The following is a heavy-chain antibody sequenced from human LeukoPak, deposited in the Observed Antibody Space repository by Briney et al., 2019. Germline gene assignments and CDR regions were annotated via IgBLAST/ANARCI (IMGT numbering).Heavy chain of an antibody. CDR3: AELGITMIGGV. J-gene: IGHJ6*04. V-gene: IGHV3-48*04. CDR1: GFTFSNSA. CDR2: ISSSGTTI. D-gene: IGHD3-10*02. Sequence: GSLRLSCAASGFTFSNSAMSWVRQAPGKGLEWVSYISSSGTTIYYADSVKGRFTISRDNAKNSLYLQMNSLRAEDTAVYYCAELGITMIGGVWGKGTTVTISS.